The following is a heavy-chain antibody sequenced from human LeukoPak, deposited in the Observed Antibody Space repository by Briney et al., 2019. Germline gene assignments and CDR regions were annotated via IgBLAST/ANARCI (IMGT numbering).Heavy chain of an antibody. CDR1: GFTFSSYL. J-gene: IGHJ6*02. V-gene: IGHV3-7*01. Sequence: GGSLRLSCAASGFTFSSYLMSWVRQAPGKGLEWVANIKQDGSEKYYVDSVKGRFTISRDNAKNSLYLQMNSLRAEDTAVYYCARDNSYGSGSTYYYYGMDVWGQGTTVTVSS. D-gene: IGHD3-10*01. CDR3: ARDNSYGSGSTYYYYGMDV. CDR2: IKQDGSEK.